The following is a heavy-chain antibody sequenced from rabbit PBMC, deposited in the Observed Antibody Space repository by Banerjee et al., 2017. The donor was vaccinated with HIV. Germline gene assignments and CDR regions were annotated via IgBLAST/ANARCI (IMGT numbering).Heavy chain of an antibody. CDR1: GIDFSCGYY. Sequence: QQQLEESGGGLVKPGGTLTLTCKASGIDFSCGYYVCWVRQAPGKGLEWIACIDAGSSGSSCFGRWAKGRFTISKPSSTTVTLQMTSLTAADTATYFCARGVNAVGYGSSLWGPGNLVTDS. CDR2: IDAGSSGSS. J-gene: IGHJ4*01. CDR3: ARGVNAVGYGSSL. V-gene: IGHV1S45*01. D-gene: IGHD6-1*01.